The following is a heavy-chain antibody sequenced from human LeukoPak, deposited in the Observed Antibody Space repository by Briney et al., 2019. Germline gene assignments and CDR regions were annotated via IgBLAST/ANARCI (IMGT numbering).Heavy chain of an antibody. CDR1: GFTFSNNW. CDR2: VKKDASEK. J-gene: IGHJ6*02. Sequence: GGSLRLSCAASGFTFSNNWMTWVRQAPGKGLEWVASVKKDASEKYYVDSVKGRFTISRDNAKNSLYLQMNSLRPEDTALYYCAKDKSHSSWTSRYYYYALDVWGQGTTVTVSS. CDR3: AKDKSHSSWTSRYYYYALDV. V-gene: IGHV3-7*03. D-gene: IGHD6-19*01.